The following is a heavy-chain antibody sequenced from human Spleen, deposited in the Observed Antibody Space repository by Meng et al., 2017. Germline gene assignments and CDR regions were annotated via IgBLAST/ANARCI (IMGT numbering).Heavy chain of an antibody. CDR3: ARDNYSGSFYYFDH. V-gene: IGHV1-18*01. CDR1: GYTFTSYG. J-gene: IGHJ4*02. D-gene: IGHD1-26*01. CDR2: ISGYSGNT. Sequence: ASVKVSCKASGYTFTSYGISWVRQAPGQGLEWLAWISGYSGNTRYAQKFQGRVSVTTDTSTSTAYMELGSLRSDDTAVYYCARDNYSGSFYYFDHRGQGTLVTVSS.